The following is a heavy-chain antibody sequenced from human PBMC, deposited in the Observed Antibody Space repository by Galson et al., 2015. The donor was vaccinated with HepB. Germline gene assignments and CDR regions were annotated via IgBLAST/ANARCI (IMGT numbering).Heavy chain of an antibody. J-gene: IGHJ6*02. CDR2: ISSNGGST. CDR3: ARDNFVTMVRGVITPYYGMDV. CDR1: GFTFSSYA. D-gene: IGHD3-10*01. V-gene: IGHV3-64*01. Sequence: SLRLSCAASGFTFSSYAMHWVRQAPGKGLEYVSAISSNGGSTYYANSVKGRFTISRDNSKNTLYLQMGSLRAEDMAVYYCARDNFVTMVRGVITPYYGMDVWGQGTTVTVSS.